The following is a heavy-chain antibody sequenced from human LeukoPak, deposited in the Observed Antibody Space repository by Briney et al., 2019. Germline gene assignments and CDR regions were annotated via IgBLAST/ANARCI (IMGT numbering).Heavy chain of an antibody. Sequence: GGSLRLSCAASGFTFDDYAMHWVRQAPGKGLEWVSGISWNSGSIGYADSVKGRFTISRDNAKNSLYLQMNSLRAEDTALYYCAKDISYDILTGYPDYWEQGTLVTVSS. D-gene: IGHD3-9*01. V-gene: IGHV3-9*01. J-gene: IGHJ4*02. CDR3: AKDISYDILTGYPDY. CDR2: ISWNSGSI. CDR1: GFTFDDYA.